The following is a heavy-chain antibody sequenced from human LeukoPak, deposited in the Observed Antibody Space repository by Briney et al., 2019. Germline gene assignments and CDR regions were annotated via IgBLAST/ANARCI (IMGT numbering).Heavy chain of an antibody. CDR1: GFTFSSYS. V-gene: IGHV3-48*01. J-gene: IGHJ4*02. Sequence: PGGSLRLSCAASGFTFSSYSMSWVRQAPGKGLEWVSYISTSSSTIYYADSVKGRFTISRDNAKNSLYLQMNSLRAEDTAVYYCAREGTAMLEYSFDYWGQGTLVTVSS. CDR2: ISTSSSTI. D-gene: IGHD5-18*01. CDR3: AREGTAMLEYSFDY.